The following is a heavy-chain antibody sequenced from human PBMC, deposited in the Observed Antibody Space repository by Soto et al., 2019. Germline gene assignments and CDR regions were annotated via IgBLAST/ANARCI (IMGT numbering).Heavy chain of an antibody. D-gene: IGHD2-21*01. CDR2: LYWNDDK. CDR1: GFSLSTSGLG. J-gene: IGHJ4*02. Sequence: QITLKASGPTLVKPTQTLTLTCTFSGFSLSTSGLGVALIRQPPVKALEWLAMLYWNDDKRYNPSLRSRLTIGKDTSKHQVVLTMANVDPVDTATYYCARRTSCCDYLGQGTLVTVSS. CDR3: ARRTSCCDY. V-gene: IGHV2-5*01.